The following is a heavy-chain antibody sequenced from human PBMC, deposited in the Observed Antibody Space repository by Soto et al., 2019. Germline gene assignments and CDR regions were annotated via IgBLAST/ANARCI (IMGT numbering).Heavy chain of an antibody. J-gene: IGHJ4*02. CDR3: ARTYCSSTSCYYYFDY. Sequence: GGSLRLSCAASGFTFSSYSMNWVRQAPGKGPEWVSSISSSSSYIYYADSVKGRFTISRDNAKNSLYLQMNSLRAEDTAVYYCARTYCSSTSCYYYFDYWGQGTLVTVSS. D-gene: IGHD2-2*01. V-gene: IGHV3-21*01. CDR1: GFTFSSYS. CDR2: ISSSSSYI.